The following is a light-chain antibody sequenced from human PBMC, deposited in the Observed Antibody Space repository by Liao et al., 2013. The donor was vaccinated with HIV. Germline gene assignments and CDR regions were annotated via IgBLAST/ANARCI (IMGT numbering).Light chain of an antibody. CDR2: QDN. J-gene: IGLJ2*01. CDR3: QAWDSSTLVV. V-gene: IGLV3-1*01. CDR1: KLGDKY. Sequence: SYELTQPPSVSVSPGQTASITCSGYKLGDKYACWYQQKPGQSPVLVIYQDNKRPSGIPERFSGSNSGNTATLTVSGTQAMDEADYYCQAWDSSTLVVFGGGTKLIVL.